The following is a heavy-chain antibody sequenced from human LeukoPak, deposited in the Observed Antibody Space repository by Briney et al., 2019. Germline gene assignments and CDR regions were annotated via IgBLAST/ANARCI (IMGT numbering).Heavy chain of an antibody. CDR1: GGSISSYY. D-gene: IGHD4-17*01. J-gene: IGHJ3*02. CDR2: IYYTRST. Sequence: RPETLSLTCTVSGGSISSYYWSWIRHPPGEGLEWIGYIYYTRSTNYNPSLKSRVTISVDTSKNKFSVKLSSVSAADTAVYYCVVRGDYAAFDIWGQGTMVTVSS. V-gene: IGHV4-59*01. CDR3: VVRGDYAAFDI.